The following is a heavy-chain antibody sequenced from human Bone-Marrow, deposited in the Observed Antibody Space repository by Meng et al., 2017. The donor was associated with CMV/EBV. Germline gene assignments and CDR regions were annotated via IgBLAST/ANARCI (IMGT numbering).Heavy chain of an antibody. CDR2: IWYDGSNK. CDR1: GFTFSSYG. D-gene: IGHD2-2*01. CDR3: ASDIVVVPAANDAFDI. J-gene: IGHJ3*02. V-gene: IGHV3-33*01. Sequence: GESLKISCAASGFTFSSYGMHWVRQAPGKGLEWVAVIWYDGSNKYYADSVKGRFTISRDNSKNTLYLQMNSLRAEDTAVYYCASDIVVVPAANDAFDIWGQGTMVTVSS.